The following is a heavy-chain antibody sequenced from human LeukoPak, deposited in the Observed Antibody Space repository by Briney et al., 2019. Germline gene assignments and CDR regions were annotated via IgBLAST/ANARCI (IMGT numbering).Heavy chain of an antibody. J-gene: IGHJ6*03. CDR1: GGTFSSYA. CDR2: IIPIFGTA. Sequence: SVKVSCKASGGTFSSYAISWVRQAPGQGLEWMGGIIPIFGTANYAQKFQGRVTITADESTSTAYMELSSLRSEDTAVYYCARDRGVAAAGTEYYYYMDVWGKGTTVTISS. CDR3: ARDRGVAAAGTEYYYYMDV. V-gene: IGHV1-69*13. D-gene: IGHD6-13*01.